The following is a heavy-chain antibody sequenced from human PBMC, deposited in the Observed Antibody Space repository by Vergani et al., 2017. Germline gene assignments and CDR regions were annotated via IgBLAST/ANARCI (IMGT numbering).Heavy chain of an antibody. J-gene: IGHJ4*02. V-gene: IGHV3-30*02. D-gene: IGHD4-17*01. CDR3: AKDGRENSDYGYFDY. Sequence: VQLVESGGDLVQPGGSLRLYCATSGFSFNTYGAHWVRQAPGKGLEWVAFIGYDGRIKYNVDSVKGRFTISRDTSKKTLSLQMRSLRADDTAVYYCAKDGRENSDYGYFDYWGQGTQVTVSS. CDR1: GFSFNTYG. CDR2: IGYDGRIK.